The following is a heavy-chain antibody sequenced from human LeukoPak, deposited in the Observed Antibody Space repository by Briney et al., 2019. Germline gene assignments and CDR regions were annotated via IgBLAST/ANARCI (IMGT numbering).Heavy chain of an antibody. V-gene: IGHV3-30*18. Sequence: GGSLRLSCAASGFTFTTFGIHWVRQAPGKGLEWVAAISPHGDIEYYTDSVKGRFTISRDNSKNMIYLQMNSLRGEDSAVYYCAKINNNDDYWGQGNPVTVSS. J-gene: IGHJ4*02. CDR3: AKINNNDDY. CDR2: ISPHGDIE. CDR1: GFTFTTFG. D-gene: IGHD1/OR15-1a*01.